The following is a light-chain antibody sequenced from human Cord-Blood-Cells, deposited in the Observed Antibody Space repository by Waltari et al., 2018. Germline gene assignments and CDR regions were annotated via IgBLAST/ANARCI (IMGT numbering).Light chain of an antibody. CDR2: GAS. V-gene: IGKV3-15*01. CDR3: QQYNNWPPWT. Sequence: EIVMTPSPATLSVSAGERATLSCRACQRVSSNLAWYQQQPGQAPRLLIYGASPRSTGIPARFSGSVSGTEFTLTISSLQSEDFAVYYCQQYNNWPPWTFGQGTKVEIK. J-gene: IGKJ1*01. CDR1: QRVSSN.